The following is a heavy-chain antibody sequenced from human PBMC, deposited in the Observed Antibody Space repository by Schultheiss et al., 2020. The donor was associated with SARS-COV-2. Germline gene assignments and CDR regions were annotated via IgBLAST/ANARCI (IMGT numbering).Heavy chain of an antibody. CDR1: GFIFSSYT. V-gene: IGHV3-48*02. Sequence: GGSLRLSCAASGFIFSSYTMNWVRQAPGKGLEWVAYIDRDSATIHYADSVKGRFTISRDNDRHLVFLQMNNLRDEDTAVYYCARGLRFRLLGEYYFDYWGQGTLVTVSS. D-gene: IGHD3-3*01. J-gene: IGHJ4*02. CDR3: ARGLRFRLLGEYYFDY. CDR2: IDRDSATI.